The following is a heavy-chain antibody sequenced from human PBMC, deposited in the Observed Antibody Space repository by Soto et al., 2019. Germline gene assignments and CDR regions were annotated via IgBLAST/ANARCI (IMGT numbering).Heavy chain of an antibody. D-gene: IGHD3-16*01. CDR1: GYPSSAFD. J-gene: IGHJ6*01. CDR2: MNAKSGDT. Sequence: ASVQVPFQASGYPSSAFDVNFLRQASGQGPEWMGWMNAKSGDTFFAQRFQGKFNMTWDTSLSTAYMEVGSLTSDDTAMYHCARGNPFNYAGFDVWGQGTTVTVSS. CDR3: ARGNPFNYAGFDV. V-gene: IGHV1-8*01.